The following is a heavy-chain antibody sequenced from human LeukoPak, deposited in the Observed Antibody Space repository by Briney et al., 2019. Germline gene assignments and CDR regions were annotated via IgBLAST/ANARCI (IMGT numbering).Heavy chain of an antibody. D-gene: IGHD3-10*01. CDR1: GYTFTSYD. CDR3: ARAKYYYGSEPDY. J-gene: IGHJ4*02. Sequence: ASVKVSCKASGYTFTSYDINWVRQATGQGLEWMGWMNPNSGNTGYAQKFQGRVTMTRNTSISTAYMELSSLRSEDTAVYFCARAKYYYGSEPDYWGQGTLVTVSS. V-gene: IGHV1-8*01. CDR2: MNPNSGNT.